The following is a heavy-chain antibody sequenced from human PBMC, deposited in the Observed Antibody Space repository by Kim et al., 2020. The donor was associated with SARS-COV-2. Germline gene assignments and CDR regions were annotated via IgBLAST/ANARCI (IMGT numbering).Heavy chain of an antibody. CDR1: GFTFSSYG. V-gene: IGHV3-30*18. Sequence: GGSLRLSCAASGFTFSSYGMHWVRQAPGKGLEWVAVISYEGSNKYYADSVKGRFTISRDNSKNTLYLQMNSLRAEDTAVYYCAKDFTYYDMLTVYFTGGNRPREYYFDYWGQGTLVTVSS. CDR3: AKDFTYYDMLTVYFTGGNRPREYYFDY. CDR2: ISYEGSNK. J-gene: IGHJ4*02. D-gene: IGHD3-9*01.